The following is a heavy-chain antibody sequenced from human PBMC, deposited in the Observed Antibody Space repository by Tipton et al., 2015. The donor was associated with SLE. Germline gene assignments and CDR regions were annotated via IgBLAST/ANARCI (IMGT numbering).Heavy chain of an antibody. CDR1: GFTFSNSA. J-gene: IGHJ4*02. D-gene: IGHD3-16*02. Sequence: GSLRLSCAASGFTFSNSAMSWVRQAPGKGLEWVSAISGSGVNTYYADSVKGLFTISRDNSKNTLFLQMNSLRAEDTAVYYCAKDAVWNDYIWRNYRAWFDYWGQGTLVTVS. V-gene: IGHV3-23*01. CDR3: AKDAVWNDYIWRNYRAWFDY. CDR2: ISGSGVNT.